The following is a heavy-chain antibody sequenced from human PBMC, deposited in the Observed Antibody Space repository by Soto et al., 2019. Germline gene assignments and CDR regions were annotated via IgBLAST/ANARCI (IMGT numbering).Heavy chain of an antibody. J-gene: IGHJ3*02. V-gene: IGHV1-69*13. CDR1: GGTFSSYA. Sequence: SVKVSCKASGGTFSSYAISWVRQAPGQGLEWMGGIIPIFGTANYAQKFQGRVTITADESTSTAYMELSSLRSEDTAVYYCARPETGRNDAFDIWGQGTMVTVSS. CDR3: ARPETGRNDAFDI. D-gene: IGHD7-27*01. CDR2: IIPIFGTA.